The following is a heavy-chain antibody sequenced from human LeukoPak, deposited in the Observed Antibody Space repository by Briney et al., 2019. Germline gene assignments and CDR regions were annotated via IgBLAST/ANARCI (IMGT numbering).Heavy chain of an antibody. V-gene: IGHV3-30*03. Sequence: GGSLRLSCAASGFIFSTYSMIWVRQAPGKGLEWVAVISYDGSNKYYADSVKGRFTISRDNAKNSLYLQMNSLRAEDTAVYYCARGDYGDYPDYWGQGTLVTVSS. CDR3: ARGDYGDYPDY. D-gene: IGHD4-17*01. CDR1: GFIFSTYS. J-gene: IGHJ4*02. CDR2: ISYDGSNK.